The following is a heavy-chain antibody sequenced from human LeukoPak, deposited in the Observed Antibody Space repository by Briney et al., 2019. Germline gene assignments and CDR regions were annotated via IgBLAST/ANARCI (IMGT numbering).Heavy chain of an antibody. Sequence: PGGSLRLSCDASGFTFTTYWMTWVRQAPGKGLEWVATIKQDGSEKYYMDSMKGRFIISRDNAKNSLHLHMNSLRAEDTAVYYCANTYSSSRQFDYWGQGALVTVSS. CDR2: IKQDGSEK. J-gene: IGHJ4*02. D-gene: IGHD6-13*01. CDR1: GFTFTTYW. V-gene: IGHV3-7*01. CDR3: ANTYSSSRQFDY.